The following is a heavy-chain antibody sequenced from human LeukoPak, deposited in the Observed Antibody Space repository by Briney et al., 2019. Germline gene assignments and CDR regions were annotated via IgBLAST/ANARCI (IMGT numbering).Heavy chain of an antibody. CDR2: IYFSGST. CDR1: GGSISSHY. V-gene: IGHV4-59*11. J-gene: IGHJ4*02. Sequence: PSETLSLTCTVSGGSISSHYWSWIRQSPGKGLEWIGYIYFSGSTNYNPSLKSRVTKSLDTSKSQFSLKLSSVTAADTAVYYCARGGGAFDFWGQGTLVTVSS. CDR3: ARGGGAFDF.